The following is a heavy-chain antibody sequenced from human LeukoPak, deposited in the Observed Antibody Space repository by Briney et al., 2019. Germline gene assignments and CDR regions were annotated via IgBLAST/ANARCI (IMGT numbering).Heavy chain of an antibody. CDR3: ARDLAGVVGVTAWFDP. J-gene: IGHJ5*02. CDR1: GYTFTSYG. Sequence: ASVKVSCKASGYTFTSYGISWVRQAPGQGLEWMGWISASNGNTNYAQKLHGRVTMTTDTSTNTVYMELRSLRFDDTAVYYCARDLAGVVGVTAWFDPWGQGTLVTVSS. D-gene: IGHD1-26*01. CDR2: ISASNGNT. V-gene: IGHV1-18*01.